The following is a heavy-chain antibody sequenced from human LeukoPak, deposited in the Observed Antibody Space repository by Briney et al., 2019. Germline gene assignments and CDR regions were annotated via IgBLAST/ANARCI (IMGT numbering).Heavy chain of an antibody. CDR1: GFTFSSYG. V-gene: IGHV3-30*02. Sequence: PGGSLRLSCAASGFTFSSYGMHWVRQAPGKGLEWVAFIRYDGSNKYYADSVKGRFTISRDNSKNTLYLQMNSLRAEDTAVYYCAKGGLWFGESLPDYWGQGTLVTVSS. CDR2: IRYDGSNK. D-gene: IGHD3-10*01. CDR3: AKGGLWFGESLPDY. J-gene: IGHJ4*02.